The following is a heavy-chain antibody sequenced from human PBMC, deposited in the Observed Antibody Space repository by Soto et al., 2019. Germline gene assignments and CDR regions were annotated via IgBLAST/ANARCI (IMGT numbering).Heavy chain of an antibody. J-gene: IGHJ2*01. CDR3: ARDDPGDYRYFDL. CDR1: GGSISSGGYY. D-gene: IGHD4-17*01. Sequence: QVQLQESGPGLVKPSQTLSLTCTVSGGSISSGGYYWSWIRQHPGKGLEWIGYIYYSGSTYYNPSLNSRVTISVDTSKNQFSLKLSSVTAADTAVYYCARDDPGDYRYFDLWGRGTLVTVSS. V-gene: IGHV4-31*03. CDR2: IYYSGST.